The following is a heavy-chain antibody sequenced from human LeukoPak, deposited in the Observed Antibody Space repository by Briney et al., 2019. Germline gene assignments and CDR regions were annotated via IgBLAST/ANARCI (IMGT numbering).Heavy chain of an antibody. J-gene: IGHJ1*01. CDR1: GCTFSTYW. D-gene: IGHD3-22*01. CDR2: IKSDGST. V-gene: IGHV3-74*01. Sequence: SGGSLRLSCAASGCTFSTYWMHWVRQAPGKGLVWDSRIKSDGSTNYADSVKGRFTISRDNAKNTVSLQMNSLRPEDTGVYYCARAPSEIGGYYPEYFRHWGQGTLVTVSS. CDR3: ARAPSEIGGYYPEYFRH.